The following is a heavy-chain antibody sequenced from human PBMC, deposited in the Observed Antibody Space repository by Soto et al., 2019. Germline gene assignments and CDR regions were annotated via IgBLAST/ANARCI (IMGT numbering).Heavy chain of an antibody. V-gene: IGHV4-34*01. CDR1: GGSFSCYY. Sequence: PSETLSLTCAVYGGSFSCYYWIWIRQPPGKGLEWIGEINHSGSTNYNPSLKSRVTISVDTSKNQFSLKLSSVTAADTAVYYCARVDRATVTPPYYYYGMDVWGQGTTVTVSS. CDR3: ARVDRATVTPPYYYYGMDV. J-gene: IGHJ6*02. D-gene: IGHD4-17*01. CDR2: INHSGST.